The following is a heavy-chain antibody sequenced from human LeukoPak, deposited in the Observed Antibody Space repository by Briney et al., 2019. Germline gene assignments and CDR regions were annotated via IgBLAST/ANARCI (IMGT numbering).Heavy chain of an antibody. CDR1: GYTFTSYY. V-gene: IGHV1-46*01. J-gene: IGHJ6*04. CDR3: ARDVSDGMDV. Sequence: ASVKVSCKASGYTFTSYYMHWVRQAPGQGLEWMGIIDPSGGSTSYAQKFQGRVTMTRDTSTSTVYMELSSLRSEDTVVYYCARDVSDGMDVWGKGTTVTVSS. CDR2: IDPSGGST. D-gene: IGHD5/OR15-5a*01.